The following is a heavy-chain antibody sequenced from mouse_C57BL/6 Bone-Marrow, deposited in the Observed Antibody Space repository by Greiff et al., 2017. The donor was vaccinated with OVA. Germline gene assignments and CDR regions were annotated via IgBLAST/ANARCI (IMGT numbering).Heavy chain of an antibody. CDR3: ARGTTVEETWFAY. D-gene: IGHD1-1*01. J-gene: IGHJ3*01. V-gene: IGHV1-39*01. Sequence: EVKLQESGPELVKPGASVKISCKASGYSFTDYNMNWVKQSNGKSLEWIGVINPNYGTTSYNQKFKGKATLTVDQSSSTAYMQLNSLTSEDSAVYYCARGTTVEETWFAYWGQGTLVTVSA. CDR2: INPNYGTT. CDR1: GYSFTDYN.